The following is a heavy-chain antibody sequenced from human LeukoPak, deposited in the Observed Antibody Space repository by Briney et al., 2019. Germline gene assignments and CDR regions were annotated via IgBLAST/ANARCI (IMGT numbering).Heavy chain of an antibody. V-gene: IGHV3-30-3*01. Sequence: GGSQRLSCAASGFTFSSNAMHWVRQAPGKGLEWVAVISYDGSNKYYADSVKGRFTISRDNSKNTLYLQMNSLRAEDTAVYYCARSWRYCSGGSCYSAYFQHWGQGTLVTVSS. CDR1: GFTFSSNA. CDR3: ARSWRYCSGGSCYSAYFQH. D-gene: IGHD2-15*01. J-gene: IGHJ1*01. CDR2: ISYDGSNK.